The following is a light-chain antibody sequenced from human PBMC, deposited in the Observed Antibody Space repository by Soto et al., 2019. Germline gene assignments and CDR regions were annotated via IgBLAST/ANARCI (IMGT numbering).Light chain of an antibody. Sequence: QSVVTQPPSASGTPGQRVTISCSGSSSNIGSNYVYWYQQVPGTAPRLLMYRASQRPSGVPDRFSGSKSGTSASLAISGLRSEDEADYYCAAWDDTLKGLVFGGGTKLTVL. CDR1: SSNIGSNY. J-gene: IGLJ2*01. CDR2: RAS. CDR3: AAWDDTLKGLV. V-gene: IGLV1-47*01.